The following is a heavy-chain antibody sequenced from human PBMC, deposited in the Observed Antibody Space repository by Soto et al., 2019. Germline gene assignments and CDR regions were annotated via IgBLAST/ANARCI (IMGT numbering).Heavy chain of an antibody. CDR3: ARGRQQRYYYYYGMDV. CDR2: INHSGST. Sequence: PSETLSLTCAVYGGSFSGYYWSWIRQPPGKGLEWIGEINHSGSTNYNPSLKSRVTISVDTSKNQFSLKLSSVTAADTAVYYCARGRQQRYYYYYGMDVWGQGTTVTVSS. J-gene: IGHJ6*02. V-gene: IGHV4-34*01. D-gene: IGHD6-13*01. CDR1: GGSFSGYY.